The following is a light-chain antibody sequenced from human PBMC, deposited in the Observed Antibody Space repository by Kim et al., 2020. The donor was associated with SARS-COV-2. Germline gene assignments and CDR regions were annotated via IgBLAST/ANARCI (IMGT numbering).Light chain of an antibody. CDR1: QSITNY. Sequence: SAAVGDRVPIPCRARQSITNYLNWYQLKPGKAPKLLIYAASSLQSGVPSRFSGSGSGTEFTLTISSLQREDFATYYCQQSYRTPYTSGQGTKLEI. CDR3: QQSYRTPYT. V-gene: IGKV1-39*01. J-gene: IGKJ2*01. CDR2: AAS.